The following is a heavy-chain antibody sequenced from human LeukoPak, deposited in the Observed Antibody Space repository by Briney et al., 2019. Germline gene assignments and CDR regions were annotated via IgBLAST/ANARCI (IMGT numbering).Heavy chain of an antibody. Sequence: GGSLRLSCAASGFTFSDYYMSWIRQAPGKGLEWVSYISSSGSTIYYADSVKGRFTISRDNAKNSLYLQINSLRAEDTAVYYCARDYYYDSSGYSFGLAYYYYYGMDVWGQGTTVTVSS. CDR3: ARDYYYDSSGYSFGLAYYYYYGMDV. V-gene: IGHV3-11*01. CDR1: GFTFSDYY. CDR2: ISSSGSTI. J-gene: IGHJ6*02. D-gene: IGHD3-22*01.